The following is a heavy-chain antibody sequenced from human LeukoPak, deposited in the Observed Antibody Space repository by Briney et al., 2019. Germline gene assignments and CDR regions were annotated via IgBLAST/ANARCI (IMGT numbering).Heavy chain of an antibody. CDR1: GGSISSGGYS. CDR3: ARDHAAGYYFDY. D-gene: IGHD3-10*01. V-gene: IGHV4-30-2*01. J-gene: IGHJ4*02. CDR2: IYHSGGT. Sequence: PSETLSLTCAVSGGSISSGGYSWSWIRQPPGKGLEWIGYIYHSGGTYYNPSLKSRVTISVDRSKNQFSLKLSSVTAADTAVYYCARDHAAGYYFDYWGQGTLVTVSS.